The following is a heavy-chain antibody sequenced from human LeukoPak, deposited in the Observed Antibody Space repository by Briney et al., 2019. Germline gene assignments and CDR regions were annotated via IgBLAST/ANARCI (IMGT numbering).Heavy chain of an antibody. CDR1: GYTFTSYG. CDR3: ARDLAPYDFWSGYQPNWFDP. CDR2: ISAYNGNT. Sequence: ASVKVSCKASGYTFTSYGISWVRQAPGQGLEWMGWISAYNGNTNYAQKLQGRVTMTTDTSTSTAYMELRSLRSDDTAVYYCARDLAPYDFWSGYQPNWFDPWGQGTLVTVSS. V-gene: IGHV1-18*01. J-gene: IGHJ5*02. D-gene: IGHD3-3*01.